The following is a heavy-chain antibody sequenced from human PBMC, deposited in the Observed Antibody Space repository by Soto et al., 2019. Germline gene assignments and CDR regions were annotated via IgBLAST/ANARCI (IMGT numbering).Heavy chain of an antibody. Sequence: QVQLQESDPGLVKPSQTLSLTCTVSGGSISSGDYYWSWIRQPPGKGLEWIGYIYYSGSSYYNPSLKSRVSISIDTSKNQFSLKLSSVTAADTAVYYCARSRISIFGILIIGSSFDPWGQGSLVTVSS. CDR2: IYYSGSS. J-gene: IGHJ5*02. V-gene: IGHV4-30-4*01. CDR1: GGSISSGDYY. D-gene: IGHD3-3*01. CDR3: ARSRISIFGILIIGSSFDP.